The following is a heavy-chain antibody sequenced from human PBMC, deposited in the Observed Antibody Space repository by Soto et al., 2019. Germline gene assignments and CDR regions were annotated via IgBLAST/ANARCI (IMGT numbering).Heavy chain of an antibody. CDR1: GGSISSGGYY. J-gene: IGHJ4*01. CDR2: IYYSGST. D-gene: IGHD2-15*01. Sequence: QVQLQESGPGLVKPSQTLSLTCTVSGGSISSGGYYWSWIRQHPGKGLEWIGYIYYSGSTYYNPSLKSRVTISVETSKNQFHLKLSSVSAADTAVYYCARARRYCSGGSCQGYYFDYWGQGTLVTVSS. CDR3: ARARRYCSGGSCQGYYFDY. V-gene: IGHV4-31*03.